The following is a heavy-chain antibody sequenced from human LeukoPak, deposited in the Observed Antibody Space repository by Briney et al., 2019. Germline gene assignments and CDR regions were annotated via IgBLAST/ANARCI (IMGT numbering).Heavy chain of an antibody. D-gene: IGHD4-17*01. CDR1: GFTFSIYS. CDR2: ITSRSSYI. CDR3: ARGMGAYGDYLDYYYYMDV. Sequence: GGSLRLSFAASGFTFSIYSMNGVRQAPGKGREWGSSITSRSSYIYYADSVKCRFTSSRDNAKNTLYLQMTSLRAEDTAVYYCARGMGAYGDYLDYYYYMDVWSKGTTVTVSS. J-gene: IGHJ6*03. V-gene: IGHV3-21*01.